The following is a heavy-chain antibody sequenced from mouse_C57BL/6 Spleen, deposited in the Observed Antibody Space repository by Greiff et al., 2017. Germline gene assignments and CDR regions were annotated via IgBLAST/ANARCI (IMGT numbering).Heavy chain of an antibody. CDR3: ASEAVYYDYGAWFAY. D-gene: IGHD2-4*01. V-gene: IGHV1-64*01. Sequence: QVQLQQPGAELVKPGASVKLSCKASGYTFTSYWMHWVKQRPGQGLEWIGMIHPNSGSTNYNEKFKSKATLTVDKSSSTAYMQLSSLTSEDSAVXYCASEAVYYDYGAWFAYWGQGTLVTVSA. CDR1: GYTFTSYW. J-gene: IGHJ3*01. CDR2: IHPNSGST.